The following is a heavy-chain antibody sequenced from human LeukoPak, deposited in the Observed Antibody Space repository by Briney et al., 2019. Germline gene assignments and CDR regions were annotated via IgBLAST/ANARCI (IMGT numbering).Heavy chain of an antibody. V-gene: IGHV4-61*10. J-gene: IGHJ4*02. D-gene: IGHD6-13*01. Sequence: PSETLSLTCTVSGGSISSGGYYWSWIRQPAGKGLEWIGRIYSSGSTNYSPSLQSRVTMSVDTSKNQFSLKLSSVTAADTAVYYCASESRGQTAAGHYFDYWGQGTLVTVSS. CDR1: GGSISSGGYY. CDR3: ASESRGQTAAGHYFDY. CDR2: IYSSGST.